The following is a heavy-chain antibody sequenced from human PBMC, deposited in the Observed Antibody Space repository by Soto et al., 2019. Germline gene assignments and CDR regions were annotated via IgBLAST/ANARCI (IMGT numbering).Heavy chain of an antibody. CDR2: INPSGGST. CDR1: GYTFTSYY. V-gene: IGHV1-46*01. Sequence: QVQLVQSGAEVKKPGASVKVSCKASGYTFTSYYMHWVRQAPGQGLEWMGIINPSGGSTSYAQKFQGRVTMTRDTSTNTVYMELSSLRSEDTAVYYCARDQTGGHFDYWGQGTLVTVSS. CDR3: ARDQTGGHFDY. D-gene: IGHD1-1*01. J-gene: IGHJ4*02.